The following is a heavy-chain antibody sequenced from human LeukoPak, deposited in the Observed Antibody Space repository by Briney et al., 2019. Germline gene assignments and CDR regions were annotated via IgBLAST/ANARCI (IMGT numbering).Heavy chain of an antibody. D-gene: IGHD3-16*01. CDR2: IYTSGST. J-gene: IGHJ4*02. CDR3: ARDGGRYGIDS. Sequence: PSQTLSLTCTVSGGSISSGSYYWSWIRQPAGKGLEWIGRIYTSGSTNYNPSLKSRVTISVDTSKNQFSLKLSSVTAADTAVYYCARDGGRYGIDSWGQGTLVTVSS. V-gene: IGHV4-61*02. CDR1: GGSISSGSYY.